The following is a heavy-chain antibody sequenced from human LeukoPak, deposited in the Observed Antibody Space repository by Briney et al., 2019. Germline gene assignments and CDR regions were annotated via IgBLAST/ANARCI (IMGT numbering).Heavy chain of an antibody. CDR3: TTVPRPPPYIVVVTAHWV. Sequence: GGSLRLSCAASGFNVSSNYMSWVRQAPGKGLEWDGRIKSKTDGGTTDYAAPVKGRFTISRDDSKNTLYLQMNSLKTEDTAVYYCTTVPRPPPYIVVVTAHWVWGQGTLVTVSS. J-gene: IGHJ4*02. V-gene: IGHV3-15*01. D-gene: IGHD2-21*02. CDR2: IKSKTDGGTT. CDR1: GFNVSSNY.